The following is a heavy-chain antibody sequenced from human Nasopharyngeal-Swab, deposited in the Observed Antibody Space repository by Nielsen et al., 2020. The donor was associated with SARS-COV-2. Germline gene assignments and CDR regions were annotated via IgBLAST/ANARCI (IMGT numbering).Heavy chain of an antibody. CDR1: GGSVSSDIYY. CDR2: VVYSGRT. V-gene: IGHV4-61*01. J-gene: IGHJ4*02. CDR3: ARTTTTTPFDS. D-gene: IGHD1-1*01. Sequence: SETLSLTCTVSGGSVSSDIYYWSWIRQPPGKGLEWIGYVVYSGRTNYNPSLKSRVTISVDTSKDQFSLKLTSVTAADTAMYFCARTTTTTPFDSWGQGTLVAVSS.